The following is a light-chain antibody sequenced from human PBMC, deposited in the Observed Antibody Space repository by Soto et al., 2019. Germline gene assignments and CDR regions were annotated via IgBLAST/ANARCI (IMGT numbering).Light chain of an antibody. Sequence: DIQMTQSPSTLSASVGDRVTITGRPSQRIGGWWAWYQHKPGKAPKLLIYKASSLQSGVPSRFSGSGSGTEFTLTISSLQPDDFAAYYCQHYYIYPLTFGGGTKVEIK. CDR1: QRIGGW. CDR2: KAS. V-gene: IGKV1-5*03. J-gene: IGKJ4*01. CDR3: QHYYIYPLT.